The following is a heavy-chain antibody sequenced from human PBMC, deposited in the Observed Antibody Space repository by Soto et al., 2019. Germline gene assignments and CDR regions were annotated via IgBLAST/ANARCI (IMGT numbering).Heavy chain of an antibody. Sequence: SETLSLTCAVSGGSISSGGYSWSWIRQPPGKGLEWIGYIYYTGSTKYNPSLKSRVTVSLDTSKNQFSLILNSLTAADTAVYYCARITRSPNSGYFDYWGQGALVTVSS. CDR2: IYYTGST. D-gene: IGHD7-27*01. J-gene: IGHJ4*02. CDR3: ARITRSPNSGYFDY. CDR1: GGSISSGGYS. V-gene: IGHV4-61*08.